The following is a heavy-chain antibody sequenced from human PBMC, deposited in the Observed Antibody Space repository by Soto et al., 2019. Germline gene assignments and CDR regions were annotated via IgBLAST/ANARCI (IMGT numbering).Heavy chain of an antibody. D-gene: IGHD6-19*01. Sequence: PGGSLRLSCAVSRFTFSSYHMSWVRQAPGKGLEWVSAISGSGGSTYYADSVKGRFTISRDNSKNTLYLQMNSLRVEDTAVYYCAKDSESSGWSHFDYWGQGTLVTVSS. CDR1: RFTFSSYH. CDR3: AKDSESSGWSHFDY. J-gene: IGHJ4*02. V-gene: IGHV3-23*01. CDR2: ISGSGGST.